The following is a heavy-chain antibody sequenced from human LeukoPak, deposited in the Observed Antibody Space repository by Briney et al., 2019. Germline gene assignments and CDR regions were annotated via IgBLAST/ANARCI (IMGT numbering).Heavy chain of an antibody. Sequence: GGSLRLSCAASGFTFENYWMSWVRQAPGKGPEWVANIKQDGSVEHYLDSVKGRFTISRDNAKNSLILQMNSLRAEDTAVYYCARWAGVSDYWGQGTLVTVSS. V-gene: IGHV3-7*01. CDR1: GFTFENYW. CDR2: IKQDGSVE. D-gene: IGHD3-10*01. J-gene: IGHJ4*02. CDR3: ARWAGVSDY.